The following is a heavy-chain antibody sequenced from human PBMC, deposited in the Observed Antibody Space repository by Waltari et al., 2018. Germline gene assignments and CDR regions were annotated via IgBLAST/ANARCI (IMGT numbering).Heavy chain of an antibody. Sequence: QVPLVESGGGVVEPGGYLILSCAAHGLDFSKCGIHWVRQAPGKGLGWVAFIHLNEKNKLYADSVKGRFTISRDNSKNTLYLQMDSLRAEDTAFYYCAKDPRPNGAVYSWFDPWGQGTLVTVSS. D-gene: IGHD2-8*01. CDR2: IHLNEKNK. J-gene: IGHJ5*02. V-gene: IGHV3-30*02. CDR1: GLDFSKCG. CDR3: AKDPRPNGAVYSWFDP.